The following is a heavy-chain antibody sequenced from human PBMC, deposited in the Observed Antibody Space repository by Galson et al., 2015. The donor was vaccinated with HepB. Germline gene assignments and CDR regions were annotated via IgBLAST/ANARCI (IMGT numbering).Heavy chain of an antibody. CDR3: ARETYYYDSSGYPPLDY. J-gene: IGHJ4*02. CDR2: ISAYNGNT. V-gene: IGHV1-18*04. D-gene: IGHD3-22*01. Sequence: SVKVSCKASGYTFTSYGISWVRQAPGQGLEWMGWISAYNGNTNYAQKLQGRVTMTTDTSTSTAYMELRSLRSDDTAVYYCARETYYYDSSGYPPLDYWGQGTLVTVSS. CDR1: GYTFTSYG.